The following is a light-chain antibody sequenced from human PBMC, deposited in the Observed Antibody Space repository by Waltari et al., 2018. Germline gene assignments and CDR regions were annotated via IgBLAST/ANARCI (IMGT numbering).Light chain of an antibody. CDR2: GAS. J-gene: IGKJ1*01. V-gene: IGKV3-20*01. Sequence: EIVLTQSPGTLSLSPGERATLSCRASQSVSRALAWYQQKPGQAPRLLISGASSRATGIPDRFSGSGSGTDFSRTISSLEPEDFAVYYCQHYVRLPATFGQGTKVEIK. CDR3: QHYVRLPAT. CDR1: QSVSRA.